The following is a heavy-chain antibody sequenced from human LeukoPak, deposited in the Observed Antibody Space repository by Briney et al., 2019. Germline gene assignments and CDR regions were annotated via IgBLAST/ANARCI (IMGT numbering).Heavy chain of an antibody. D-gene: IGHD1-26*01. J-gene: IGHJ5*02. CDR2: INHSGST. V-gene: IGHV4-34*01. Sequence: SETLSLTCAVYGESFSGYYWSWLRQPPGKGLEWVGEINHSGSTNYNPSLKSRVTISVDTSENQFSLKLSSVTAADTAVYYCARVGLLWSYYNWFDPWGQGTLVTVSS. CDR3: ARVGLLWSYYNWFDP. CDR1: GESFSGYY.